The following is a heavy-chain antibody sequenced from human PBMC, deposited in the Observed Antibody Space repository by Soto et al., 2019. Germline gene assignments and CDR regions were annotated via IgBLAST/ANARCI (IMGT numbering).Heavy chain of an antibody. CDR3: ARPVNCYIGIDV. D-gene: IGHD2-21*01. J-gene: IGHJ6*02. CDR2: IYPGDSDT. V-gene: IGHV5-51*01. Sequence: GASLKVSCKACANKHRIGWVRQRPGQGLYWIRTIYPGDSDTNYSPSFQGPFTISVDKARSTAYLHWGSPQASHPSSLGCARPVNCYIGIDVWGPGTTVTVSS. CDR1: ANKHR.